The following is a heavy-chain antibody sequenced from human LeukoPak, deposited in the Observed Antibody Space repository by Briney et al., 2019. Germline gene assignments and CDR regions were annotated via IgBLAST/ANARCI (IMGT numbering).Heavy chain of an antibody. Sequence: GESLEISCKGSGYSFTSYWISWVRQMPGKGLEWMGRIDPSDSYTNYSPSFQGHVTISADKSISTAYLQWSSLKASDTATYYCAGAGIAVAGNAEYFQHWGQGTLVTVSS. D-gene: IGHD6-19*01. CDR3: AGAGIAVAGNAEYFQH. J-gene: IGHJ1*01. CDR2: IDPSDSYT. CDR1: GYSFTSYW. V-gene: IGHV5-10-1*01.